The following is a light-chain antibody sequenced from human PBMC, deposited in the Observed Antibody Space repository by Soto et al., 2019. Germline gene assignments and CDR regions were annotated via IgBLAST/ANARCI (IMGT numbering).Light chain of an antibody. CDR1: QSLLHSNGYNY. V-gene: IGKV2-28*01. CDR3: IQALQTSLFT. CDR2: LGS. Sequence: DIVMTQSPLSLPVTPGEPASISCRSSQSLLHSNGYNYLDWYMQKPGQSPQLLIYLGSNRASGDPDRFSGSGSGTDFTLKISRVEAEDVGVYYCIQALQTSLFTFGPGTKVDIK. J-gene: IGKJ3*01.